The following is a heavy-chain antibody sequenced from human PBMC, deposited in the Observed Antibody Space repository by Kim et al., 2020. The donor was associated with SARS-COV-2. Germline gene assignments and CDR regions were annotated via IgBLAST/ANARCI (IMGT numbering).Heavy chain of an antibody. D-gene: IGHD2-2*01. V-gene: IGHV3-15*01. Sequence: GGSLRLSCAVSGFTVTNTWMSWVCQPPGKGLEWVGRLTSKASGGTADYAAPVKGRFTISRDDSKNMFFLEMSSLKTEDTALYYCAGGGSNFGYWGQGTLVTVSS. CDR2: LTSKASGGTA. CDR3: AGGGSNFGY. J-gene: IGHJ4*02. CDR1: GFTVTNTW.